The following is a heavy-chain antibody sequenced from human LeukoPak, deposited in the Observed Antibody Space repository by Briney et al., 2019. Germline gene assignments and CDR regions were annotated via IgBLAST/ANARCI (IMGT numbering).Heavy chain of an antibody. Sequence: GGSLRLSCEAPGFAFSDSFMTWGPQAPRKGLGWVVNINQDGSEQNYVDSARGRFTTSRANAKNSLSLQMGTMRAQDTAVFSCSGSWSGHDGSGYRTFDFWGEETLVTLSS. J-gene: IGHJ4*02. CDR1: GFAFSDSF. CDR3: SGSWSGHDGSGYRTFDF. D-gene: IGHD3-22*01. V-gene: IGHV3-7*04. CDR2: INQDGSEQ.